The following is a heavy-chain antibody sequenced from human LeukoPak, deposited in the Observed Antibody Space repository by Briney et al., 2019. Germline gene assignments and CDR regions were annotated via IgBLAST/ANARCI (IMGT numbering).Heavy chain of an antibody. D-gene: IGHD1-26*01. J-gene: IGHJ4*02. CDR3: ARDTPSGSYGNFDY. Sequence: GGSLRLSCAASGFTVTSYGMSWVRQAPGKGLEWVAVISYDGSNKYYADSVKGRFTISRDNSKNTLYLQMNSLRAEDTAVYYCARDTPSGSYGNFDYWGQGTLVTVSS. CDR2: ISYDGSNK. V-gene: IGHV3-30*03. CDR1: GFTVTSYG.